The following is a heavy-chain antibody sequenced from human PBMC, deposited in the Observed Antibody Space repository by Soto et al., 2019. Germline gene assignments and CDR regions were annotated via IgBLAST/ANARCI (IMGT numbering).Heavy chain of an antibody. Sequence: GGSLRLSCAASGFTFSSYAMHWVRQAPGKGLEWVAVISYDGSNKYYADSVKGRFTISRDNSKNTLYLQMNSLRAEDTAVYYCARDLGYYGSGSYRENYFDYWGQGTLVTVSS. CDR2: ISYDGSNK. V-gene: IGHV3-30-3*01. J-gene: IGHJ4*02. D-gene: IGHD3-10*01. CDR1: GFTFSSYA. CDR3: ARDLGYYGSGSYRENYFDY.